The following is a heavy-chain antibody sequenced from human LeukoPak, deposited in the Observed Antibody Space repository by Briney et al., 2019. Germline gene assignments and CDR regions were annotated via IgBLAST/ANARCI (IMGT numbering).Heavy chain of an antibody. Sequence: SETLSLTCTVSGGSISSYYWSWIRQPAGKELEWIGRIYTSGSTNYNPSLKSRVTMSVDSSKNQFSLKLTSVTAPDTAVYYCARDRGLYGEVLFDPWGQGTLVTVSS. CDR3: ARDRGLYGEVLFDP. CDR2: IYTSGST. CDR1: GGSISSYY. V-gene: IGHV4-4*07. D-gene: IGHD3-10*01. J-gene: IGHJ5*02.